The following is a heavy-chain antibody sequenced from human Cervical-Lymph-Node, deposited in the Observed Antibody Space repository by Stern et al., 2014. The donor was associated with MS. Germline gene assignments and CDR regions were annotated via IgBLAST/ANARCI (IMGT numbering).Heavy chain of an antibody. CDR3: ARQRYFDY. V-gene: IGHV5-51*01. CDR2: IFPGGSDI. CDR1: GYTFTSYW. J-gene: IGHJ4*02. Sequence: VQLVQSGPEVKRPGESLKISCQASGYTFTSYWIGWVRQMPGKGLEWIAIIFPGGSDIRSSPSFQAQVTISPDKSSSTAYLQWNNLKASDTAIYYCARQRYFDYWGQGTLVTVSS.